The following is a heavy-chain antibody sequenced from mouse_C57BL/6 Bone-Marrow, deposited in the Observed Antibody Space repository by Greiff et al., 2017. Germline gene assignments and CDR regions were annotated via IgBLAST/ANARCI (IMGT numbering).Heavy chain of an antibody. Sequence: EVQLQESGPGLVKPSQSLSLTCSVTGYSITSGYYWNWIRQFPGNKLEWMGYISYDGSNNYNPSLKNRISITRDTSKNQFFLKLNSVTTEDTATYYCASSTPYYNNYSGQGTSVTVSS. V-gene: IGHV3-6*01. CDR2: ISYDGSN. CDR3: ASSTPYYNNY. CDR1: GYSITSGYY. J-gene: IGHJ4*01. D-gene: IGHD2-12*01.